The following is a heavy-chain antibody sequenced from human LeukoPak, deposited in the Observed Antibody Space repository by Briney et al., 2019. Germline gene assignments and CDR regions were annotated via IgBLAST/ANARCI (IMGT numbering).Heavy chain of an antibody. J-gene: IGHJ3*02. CDR3: AREPLITYYYDSSGYYPGAFDI. D-gene: IGHD3-22*01. CDR1: GFTFSSYS. Sequence: GGSLRLSCAASGFTFSSYSMNWVRQAPGKGLEWVSSISSSSSYIYYADSVKGRFTISRDNAKNSLYLQMNSLRAEDTAVYYCAREPLITYYYDSSGYYPGAFDIWGQGTMVTVSS. CDR2: ISSSSSYI. V-gene: IGHV3-21*01.